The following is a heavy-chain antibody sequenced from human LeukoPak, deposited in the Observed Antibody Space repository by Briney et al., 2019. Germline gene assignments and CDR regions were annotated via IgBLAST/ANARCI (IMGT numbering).Heavy chain of an antibody. Sequence: GGSLRLSCAASGFTFSSYSMNWVRQAPGKGLEWVSSIGSSSSYIYYADSVKGRFTISRDNAKNSLYLQMNSLRAEDTAVYYCARTMDLPLGYFDYWGQGTLVTVSS. J-gene: IGHJ4*02. V-gene: IGHV3-21*01. CDR1: GFTFSSYS. CDR3: ARTMDLPLGYFDY. CDR2: IGSSSSYI. D-gene: IGHD3-10*01.